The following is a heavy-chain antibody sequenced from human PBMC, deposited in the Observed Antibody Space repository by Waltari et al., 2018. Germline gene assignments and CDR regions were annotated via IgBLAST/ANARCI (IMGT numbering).Heavy chain of an antibody. V-gene: IGHV1-46*01. D-gene: IGHD2-21*01. CDR2: IDPSGVSR. J-gene: IGHJ6*02. Sequence: QVQLVQSGAEVKKPGASVKISCKTSEYTFTSSYIHWVRQAPGQGLEWMGIIDPSGVSRSYAQKFQGRVTMTRDTSTSTVYMELSSLRSDDTAVYYCALDTGALWMDVWGQGTTVTVSS. CDR1: EYTFTSSY. CDR3: ALDTGALWMDV.